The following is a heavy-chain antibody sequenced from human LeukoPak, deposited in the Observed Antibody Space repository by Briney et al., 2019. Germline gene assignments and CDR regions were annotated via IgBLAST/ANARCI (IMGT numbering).Heavy chain of an antibody. D-gene: IGHD1-20*01. CDR3: ARRGVTGARGGYYYYYGMDV. V-gene: IGHV1-69*13. Sequence: ASVKVSCKASGGTFSSYAISWVRQAPGQGLEWMGGIIPIFGTANYAQKFQGRVTITADESTSTAYMELSSLRSEDTAVYYCARRGVTGARGGYYYYYGMDVWGQGTTVTVSS. J-gene: IGHJ6*02. CDR1: GGTFSSYA. CDR2: IIPIFGTA.